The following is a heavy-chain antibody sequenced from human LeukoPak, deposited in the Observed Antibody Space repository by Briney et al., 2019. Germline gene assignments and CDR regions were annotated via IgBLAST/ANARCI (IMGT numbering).Heavy chain of an antibody. D-gene: IGHD6-6*01. CDR1: VFTFCIYA. CDR2: IIGSGGYT. V-gene: IGHV3-23*01. J-gene: IGHJ3*02. Sequence: GGSLRLSCAPSVFTFCIYAISCVCQSPGKGVECVSNIIGSGGYTYYVDSVKGRCTVSRDNSKTTLYPLLNSLRAEDTAVYYCTKDLKKYTSSPRNAFHIWGEGKIVTVSS. CDR3: TKDLKKYTSSPRNAFHI.